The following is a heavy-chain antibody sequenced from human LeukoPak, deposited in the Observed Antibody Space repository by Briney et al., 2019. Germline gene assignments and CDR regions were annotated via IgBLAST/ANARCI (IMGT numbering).Heavy chain of an antibody. CDR3: ARGLAYCGGDCYAFDY. V-gene: IGHV3-21*01. Sequence: GGSLRLSCAASGFTFSSYSMNWVRQAPGKGLEGVSSISSSSSYIYYADSVKGRFTISRDNAKNSLYLQMNSLRAEDTAVYYCARGLAYCGGDCYAFDYWGQGTLVTVSS. CDR1: GFTFSSYS. D-gene: IGHD2-21*02. J-gene: IGHJ4*02. CDR2: ISSSSSYI.